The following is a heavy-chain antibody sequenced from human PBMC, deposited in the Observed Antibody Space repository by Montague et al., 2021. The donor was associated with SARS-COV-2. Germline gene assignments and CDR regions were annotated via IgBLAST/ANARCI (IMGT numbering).Heavy chain of an antibody. Sequence: SETLSLTCTVSGGSISSYYWSWIRQPPGKGLERIGYIYYSGSTNYNPSLKSRVTISVDTSKNQFSLKLSSVTAADTAVYYCAGEGILWFGDLAPYYYGMDVWGQGTTVTVSS. CDR3: AGEGILWFGDLAPYYYGMDV. V-gene: IGHV4-59*01. CDR1: GGSISSYY. J-gene: IGHJ6*02. CDR2: IYYSGST. D-gene: IGHD3-10*01.